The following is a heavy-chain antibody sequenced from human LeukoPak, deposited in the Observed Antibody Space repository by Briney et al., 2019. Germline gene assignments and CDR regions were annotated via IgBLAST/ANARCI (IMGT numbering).Heavy chain of an antibody. D-gene: IGHD3-16*01. Sequence: QPGGSLRLSCSASGFIFSIYWMTWVRQAPGKGLEWVANIKQDGSEKYYVDSVKGRFTISRDNAKKSLYLQMNSLRAEDTAVYFCARDMIILQSWGQGTLVTVSS. V-gene: IGHV3-7*04. CDR2: IKQDGSEK. CDR1: GFIFSIYW. J-gene: IGHJ5*02. CDR3: ARDMIILQS.